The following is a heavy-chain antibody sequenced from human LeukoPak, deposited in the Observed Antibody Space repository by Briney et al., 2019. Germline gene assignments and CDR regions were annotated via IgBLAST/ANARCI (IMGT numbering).Heavy chain of an antibody. D-gene: IGHD5-24*01. CDR1: GGTFSSYA. J-gene: IGHJ4*02. CDR3: VRAKKARDGYNGGYDY. V-gene: IGHV1-69*05. Sequence: SVKVSCKASGGTFSSYAISWVRQAPGQGLEWMGGIIPIFSTANYAQKFQGRVTITTDESTSTAYMELSSLRSEDTAVYYCVRAKKARDGYNGGYDYWGQGTLVTVSS. CDR2: IIPIFSTA.